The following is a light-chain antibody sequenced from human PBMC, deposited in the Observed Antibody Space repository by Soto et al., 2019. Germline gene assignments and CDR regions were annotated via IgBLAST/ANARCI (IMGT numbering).Light chain of an antibody. J-gene: IGKJ1*01. CDR3: QQYSSSSPT. V-gene: IGKV1-5*01. CDR1: QTISIH. CDR2: DAS. Sequence: DIPMTQSPSTLSASIGDRVTITCRASQTISIHLAWCQQRPGEAPKLLIYDASTLESGVPARFSGSGSGTEFTLTISSLQPDDFATYYCQQYSSSSPTFGQGTKVEIQ.